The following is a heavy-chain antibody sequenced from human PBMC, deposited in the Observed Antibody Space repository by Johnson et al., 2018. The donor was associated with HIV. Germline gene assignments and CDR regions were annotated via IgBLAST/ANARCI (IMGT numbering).Heavy chain of an antibody. CDR3: ARDPSGYYLFYAFDI. CDR1: GFTFSSYG. CDR2: IRYDGSNK. Sequence: QVQLVESGGGVVQPGGSLRLSCAASGFTFSSYGMHWVRQAPGKGLEWVAFIRYDGSNKYYADSVKGRFTISRDNSKNTLYLQMNSLRAEDTAVYYCARDPSGYYLFYAFDIWGQGTMVTVSS. J-gene: IGHJ3*02. V-gene: IGHV3-30*02. D-gene: IGHD3-22*01.